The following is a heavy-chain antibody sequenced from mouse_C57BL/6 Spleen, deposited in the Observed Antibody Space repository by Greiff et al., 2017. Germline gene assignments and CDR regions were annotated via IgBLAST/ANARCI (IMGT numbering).Heavy chain of an antibody. V-gene: IGHV1-72*01. CDR3: ASHYGSSLDY. CDR1: GYTFTSYW. CDR2: IDHNGGGT. J-gene: IGHJ2*01. Sequence: VQLQQPGAELVKPGASVKLSCTASGYTFTSYWMHWVKQRPGRGLEWIGRIDHNGGGTKYNEKFKRKATLTVDKPSSPAYMQLSSLTSEDSAFYYCASHYGSSLDYWGQGTTLTVSS. D-gene: IGHD1-1*01.